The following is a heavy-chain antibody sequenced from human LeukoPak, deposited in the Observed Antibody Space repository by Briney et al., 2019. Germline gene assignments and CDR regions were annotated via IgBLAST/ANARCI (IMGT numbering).Heavy chain of an antibody. Sequence: GGSLRLSCAASGSTFSSYAITWVRQAPGKGLGWVSAISGSGGSTYYADSVKGRFTISRDNSKNTLYLQMNSLRAEDTAVYYCAKTGTPWYYFDYWGQGTLVTVSS. CDR1: GSTFSSYA. D-gene: IGHD6-13*01. V-gene: IGHV3-23*01. CDR3: AKTGTPWYYFDY. J-gene: IGHJ4*02. CDR2: ISGSGGST.